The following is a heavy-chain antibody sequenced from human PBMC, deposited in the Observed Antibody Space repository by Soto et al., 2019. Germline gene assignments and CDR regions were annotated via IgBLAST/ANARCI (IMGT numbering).Heavy chain of an antibody. CDR3: ARDPSSQIAIRDY. Sequence: EVQLVESGGGLVQPGGSLRLSCAASGFTFSSYWMHWVRQAPGKGLVWVSRINSDGSSTSYADSVKGRFTVSRDNAKNSLYLQMNSLRAEDTAVYYCARDPSSQIAIRDYWGQGTLVTVSS. D-gene: IGHD2-21*01. CDR1: GFTFSSYW. J-gene: IGHJ4*02. V-gene: IGHV3-74*01. CDR2: INSDGSST.